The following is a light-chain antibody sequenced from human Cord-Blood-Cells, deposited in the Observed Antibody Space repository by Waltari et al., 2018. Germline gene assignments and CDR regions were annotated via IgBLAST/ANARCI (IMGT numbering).Light chain of an antibody. CDR2: EVS. CDR1: SSDVGGYNY. CDR3: SSYAGSNNVV. V-gene: IGLV2-8*01. J-gene: IGLJ2*01. Sequence: SALTQPPSASGSPGQSVTISCTGTSSDVGGYNYVSWYQQHPGKAPKLMIYEVSKRPSGVPDRFSGSKSGNTASLTVSGLQAEYEADYYCSSYAGSNNVVFGGGTKLTVL.